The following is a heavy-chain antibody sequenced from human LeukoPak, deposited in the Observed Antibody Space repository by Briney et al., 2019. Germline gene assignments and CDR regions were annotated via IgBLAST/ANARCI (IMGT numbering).Heavy chain of an antibody. Sequence: GGSLRLSCAASGFMFSSNWMSWVRQAPGKGLEWVANIKQDGSKKSYVDSVKGRFTISRDNAKNSLYLQMNSLRAEDTAIYYCTRVGYIDEGIDYWGQGTLVTVSS. CDR1: GFMFSSNW. V-gene: IGHV3-7*04. CDR2: IKQDGSKK. CDR3: TRVGYIDEGIDY. D-gene: IGHD5-24*01. J-gene: IGHJ4*02.